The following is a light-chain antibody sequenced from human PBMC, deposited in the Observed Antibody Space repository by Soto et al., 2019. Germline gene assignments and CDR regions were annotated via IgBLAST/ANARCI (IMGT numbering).Light chain of an antibody. CDR1: QDSNNF. Sequence: DIQMTQSPSSLSASVGERVTITCRASQDSNNFLAWLQQKPGKAPKSLISAASTLQSGVPSKFSGSGSGTDFTLTISDLQPEDFATYYCQQYSTYPITFGQGTRLEIK. CDR2: AAS. CDR3: QQYSTYPIT. J-gene: IGKJ5*01. V-gene: IGKV1-16*02.